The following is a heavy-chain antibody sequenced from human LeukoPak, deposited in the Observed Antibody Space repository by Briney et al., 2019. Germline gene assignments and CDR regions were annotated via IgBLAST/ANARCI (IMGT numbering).Heavy chain of an antibody. V-gene: IGHV4-59*01. Sequence: SETLSLTCTVSGGSISSYYWSWIRQPPGKGLGWIGYIYYSGSTYYNPSLKSRVTISVDTSKNQFSLKLSSVTAADTAVYSCARDPYGDYGYDAFDIWGQGTMVTVSS. D-gene: IGHD4-17*01. CDR3: ARDPYGDYGYDAFDI. CDR1: GGSISSYY. J-gene: IGHJ3*02. CDR2: IYYSGST.